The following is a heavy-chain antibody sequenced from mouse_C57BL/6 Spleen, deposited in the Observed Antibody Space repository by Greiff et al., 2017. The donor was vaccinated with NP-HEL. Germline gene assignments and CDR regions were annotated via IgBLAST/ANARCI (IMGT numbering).Heavy chain of an antibody. CDR2: ISSGGDYI. J-gene: IGHJ1*03. V-gene: IGHV5-9-1*02. D-gene: IGHD3-1*01. CDR3: TRDRGEDWYFDV. Sequence: EVMLVESGEGLVKPGGSLKLSCAASGFTFSSYAMSWVRQTPEKRLEWVAYISSGGDYIYYADTVKGRFTISRDNARNTLYLQMSSLKSEDTAMYYCTRDRGEDWYFDVWGTGTTVTVSS. CDR1: GFTFSSYA.